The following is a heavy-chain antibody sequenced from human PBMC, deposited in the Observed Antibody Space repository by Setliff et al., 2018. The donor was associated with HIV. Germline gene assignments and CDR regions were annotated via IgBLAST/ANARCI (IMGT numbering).Heavy chain of an antibody. J-gene: IGHJ6*02. V-gene: IGHV1-18*04. CDR3: SRSGVPPYYYYGMDV. Sequence: ASVKVSCKASGYTFTTYGVNWVRQAPGQGLEWMGWINSYNGNTKFAQKFQGRVTMTTDTSTTTAFMELRSLKAGDTGIYYCSRSGVPPYYYYGMDVWGQGTTVTVSS. CDR1: GYTFTTYG. CDR2: INSYNGNT. D-gene: IGHD3-10*01.